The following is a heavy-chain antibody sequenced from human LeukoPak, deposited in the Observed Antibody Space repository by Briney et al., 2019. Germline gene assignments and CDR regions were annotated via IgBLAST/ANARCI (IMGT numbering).Heavy chain of an antibody. CDR2: ISWNSGSI. J-gene: IGHJ4*02. CDR1: GFTFDDYA. D-gene: IGHD5-18*01. CDR3: AKSLRGFRGYSYVHFDY. V-gene: IGHV3-9*01. Sequence: GGSLRRSCAASGFTFDDYAMHWVRQAPGKGLQWVSGISWNSGSIGYADSVRGRFTISRDNAKNSLYLQMNSLRAEDTALYYCAKSLRGFRGYSYVHFDYWGQGTLVTVSS.